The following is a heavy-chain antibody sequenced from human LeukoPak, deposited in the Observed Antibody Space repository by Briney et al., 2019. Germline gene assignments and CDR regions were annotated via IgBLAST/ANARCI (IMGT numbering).Heavy chain of an antibody. D-gene: IGHD4-11*01. J-gene: IGHJ6*03. CDR1: GFTFSDYY. V-gene: IGHV3-11*04. CDR2: ISSSGSTI. CDR3: ARVTVTTDYYYYMDV. Sequence: GGSLRLSCAASGFTFSDYYMSWIRQAPGKGLEWVSYISSSGSTIYYADSVKGRFTISRDNAKNSLYLQMNSLRAEDTAVYYCARVTVTTDYYYYMDVWGKGTTVTVSS.